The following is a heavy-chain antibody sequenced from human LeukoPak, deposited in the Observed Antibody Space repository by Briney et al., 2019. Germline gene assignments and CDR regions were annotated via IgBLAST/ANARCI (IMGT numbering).Heavy chain of an antibody. CDR2: INTNTGNP. V-gene: IGHV7-4-1*02. Sequence: ASVKVSCKASGYTFTSYAMNWVRQALGQGLEWMGWINTNTGNPTYAQGFTGRFVFSLDTSVSTAYLQISSLKAEDTAVYYCATTVTQSAFDYWGQGTLVTVSS. CDR1: GYTFTSYA. D-gene: IGHD4-17*01. CDR3: ATTVTQSAFDY. J-gene: IGHJ4*02.